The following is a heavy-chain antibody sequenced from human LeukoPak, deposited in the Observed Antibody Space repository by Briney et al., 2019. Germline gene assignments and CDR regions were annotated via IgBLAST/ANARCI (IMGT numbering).Heavy chain of an antibody. CDR2: IWYDGSNK. CDR3: ARGEGYSSSSDWFDP. Sequence: GGSLRLSCAASGFTFSSYGMHWVRQAPGKGLEWVAVIWYDGSNKYYADSVKGRFTISRDNSKSTLYLQMNSLRAEDTAVYYCARGEGYSSSSDWFDPWGQGTLVTVSS. J-gene: IGHJ5*02. V-gene: IGHV3-33*01. CDR1: GFTFSSYG. D-gene: IGHD6-6*01.